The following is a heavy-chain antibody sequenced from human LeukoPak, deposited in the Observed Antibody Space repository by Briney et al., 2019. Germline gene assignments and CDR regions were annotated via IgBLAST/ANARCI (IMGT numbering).Heavy chain of an antibody. J-gene: IGHJ4*02. D-gene: IGHD6-13*01. CDR3: AKDAAAYFDY. Sequence: GGSLRLSCAASGFTFSSYGMHWVRQAPGKGLEWVAVISYDGSNKYYADSVKGRFTISRGNSKNTLYLQMNSLRAEDTAVYYCAKDAAAYFDYWGQGTLVTVSS. V-gene: IGHV3-30*18. CDR2: ISYDGSNK. CDR1: GFTFSSYG.